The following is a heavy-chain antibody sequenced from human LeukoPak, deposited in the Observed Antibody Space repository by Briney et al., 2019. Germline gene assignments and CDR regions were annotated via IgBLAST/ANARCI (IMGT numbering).Heavy chain of an antibody. V-gene: IGHV3-66*01. J-gene: IGHJ4*02. D-gene: IGHD3-16*01. Sequence: GGSLRLSCAASGFTVSSNYMSWVRQAPGKGLEWVSVIYSGGSTNYADPVKGRFTISRDNSKNTLYLQMSSLRVEDTAVYYCARDIRGRNSPLFDYWGQGTLATVSS. CDR3: ARDIRGRNSPLFDY. CDR1: GFTVSSNY. CDR2: IYSGGST.